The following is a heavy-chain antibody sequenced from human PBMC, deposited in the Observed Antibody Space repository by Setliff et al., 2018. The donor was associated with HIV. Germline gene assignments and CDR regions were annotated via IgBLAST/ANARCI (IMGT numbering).Heavy chain of an antibody. CDR3: ARVNGGNSPYYFDS. CDR1: GYTFTAYY. CDR2: IDPNFGGT. Sequence: ASVKVSCKASGYTFTAYYIHWVRQAPGQGLEWMGRIDPNFGGTNYAQKFQGRVTITADESTSTSSMELSSLGSEDTAVYYCARVNGGNSPYYFDSWGQGTLVTVSS. D-gene: IGHD2-21*02. V-gene: IGHV1-2*06. J-gene: IGHJ4*02.